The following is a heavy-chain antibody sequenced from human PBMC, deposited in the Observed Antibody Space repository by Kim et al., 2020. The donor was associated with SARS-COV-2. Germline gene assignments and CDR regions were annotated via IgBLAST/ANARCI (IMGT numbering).Heavy chain of an antibody. J-gene: IGHJ4*02. CDR1: GFTFGDYA. CDR2: IRSKAYGGTT. CDR3: TRRAGVVGATRCFDY. V-gene: IGHV3-49*03. D-gene: IGHD1-26*01. Sequence: GGSLRLSCTASGFTFGDYAMSWFRQAPGKGLEWVGFIRSKAYGGTTEYAASVKGRFTISRDDSKSIAYLQMNSLKTEDTAVYYCTRRAGVVGATRCFDYWGQGTLVTVSS.